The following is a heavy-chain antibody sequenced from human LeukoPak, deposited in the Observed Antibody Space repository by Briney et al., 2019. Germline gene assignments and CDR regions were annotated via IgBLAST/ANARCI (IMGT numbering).Heavy chain of an antibody. Sequence: GGSLRLSCVASGFTFSNLAMGWVRQAPGKGLEWVSVISDTGGTTYHADSVKGRFTISRDNSRNTLYLQMNSLRVDDTAVYFCAKDARRYSGWYFFDHWGQGTLVTVST. V-gene: IGHV3-23*01. CDR3: AKDARRYSGWYFFDH. CDR1: GFTFSNLA. J-gene: IGHJ4*02. D-gene: IGHD6-19*01. CDR2: ISDTGGTT.